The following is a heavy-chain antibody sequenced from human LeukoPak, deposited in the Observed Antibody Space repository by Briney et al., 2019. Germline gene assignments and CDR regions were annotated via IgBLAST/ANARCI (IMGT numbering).Heavy chain of an antibody. CDR2: ISAYNDNT. CDR3: ARDITTRRLAATNWFDP. D-gene: IGHD2-15*01. J-gene: IGHJ5*02. Sequence: GASVKVSCKASGYTFTSYGISWVRQAPGQGLEWMGWISAYNDNTNYAQKLQGRVTMTTDTSTSTAYMELRSLRSDDTAVYYCARDITTRRLAATNWFDPWGQGTLVTVSS. CDR1: GYTFTSYG. V-gene: IGHV1-18*01.